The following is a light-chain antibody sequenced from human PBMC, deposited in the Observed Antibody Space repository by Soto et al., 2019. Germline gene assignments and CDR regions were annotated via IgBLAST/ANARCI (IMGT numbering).Light chain of an antibody. CDR2: SNN. CDR3: AAWDDSLNGVV. CDR1: SSNIGSKT. V-gene: IGLV1-44*01. J-gene: IGLJ2*01. Sequence: QAVVTQPPSASGTPGQRVTIFCSGSSSNIGSKTVNWYQQLPGTAPKLLMYSNNERPSGVPDRFSGSKSGTSASLAISGLQSEDEADYYCAAWDDSLNGVVFGGGTKLTVL.